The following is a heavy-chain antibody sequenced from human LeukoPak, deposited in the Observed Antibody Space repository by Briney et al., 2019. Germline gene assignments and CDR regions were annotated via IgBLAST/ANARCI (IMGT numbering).Heavy chain of an antibody. V-gene: IGHV3-23*01. Sequence: GGFLRLSCAASGFTFKTFAMTWVRQAPGQGLEWVSSISASGTYIYYADSVRGRFTISRDNSKNTLYLQMNSLRAEDTAVYYCANHGIYGSGSYSTTFGYFDYWGQGTLVTVSS. D-gene: IGHD3-10*01. CDR1: GFTFKTFA. CDR3: ANHGIYGSGSYSTTFGYFDY. J-gene: IGHJ4*02. CDR2: ISASGTYI.